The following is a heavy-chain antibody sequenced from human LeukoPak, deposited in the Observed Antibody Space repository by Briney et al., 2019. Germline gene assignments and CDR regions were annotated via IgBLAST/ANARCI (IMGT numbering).Heavy chain of an antibody. CDR2: ISGSGGST. J-gene: IGHJ6*03. V-gene: IGHV3-23*01. CDR3: ARSPQQWLVPQMDYYYMDV. CDR1: GITFSSYA. Sequence: PGGSLRLSCAASGITFSSYAMSWVRQAPGKGLEWVSSISGSGGSTSYADSVKGRFTISRDNAKNTLYLQMNSLRAEDTAVYYCARSPQQWLVPQMDYYYMDVWGKGTTVTVSS. D-gene: IGHD6-19*01.